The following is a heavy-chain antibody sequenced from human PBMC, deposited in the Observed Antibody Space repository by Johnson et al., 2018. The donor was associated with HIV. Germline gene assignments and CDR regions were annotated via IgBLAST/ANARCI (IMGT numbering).Heavy chain of an antibody. CDR1: GFTVSSNY. J-gene: IGHJ3*02. Sequence: VQLVESGGGLIQPGGSLRLSCAASGFTVSSNYMSWVRQAPGKGLEWVSGINWNGGRTGYADSLTGRFPISRDNAKNSLYLKMNSLRAEDTALYYCARVQDRVDGNSYGAFDIWGQGTMVTVSS. D-gene: IGHD2/OR15-2a*01. CDR3: ARVQDRVDGNSYGAFDI. CDR2: INWNGGRT. V-gene: IGHV3-20*04.